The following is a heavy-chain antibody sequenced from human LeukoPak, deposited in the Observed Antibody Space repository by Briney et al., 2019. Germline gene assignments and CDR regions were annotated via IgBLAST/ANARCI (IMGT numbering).Heavy chain of an antibody. Sequence: GGSLRLSCAASGFTFSSYEMNWVRQAPGKGLEWVSYISSTGNTIYYADSVKGRFTISRDNAKKSLYLQMNSLRAEDTAVYYCARAEYSSSWFLEYWGQGTLVTVSS. CDR1: GFTFSSYE. D-gene: IGHD6-13*01. CDR3: ARAEYSSSWFLEY. J-gene: IGHJ4*02. V-gene: IGHV3-48*03. CDR2: ISSTGNTI.